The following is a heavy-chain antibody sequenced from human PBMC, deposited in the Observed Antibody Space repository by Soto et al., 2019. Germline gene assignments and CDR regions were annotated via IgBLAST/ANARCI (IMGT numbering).Heavy chain of an antibody. V-gene: IGHV1-18*01. J-gene: IGHJ3*02. D-gene: IGHD5-18*01. CDR2: ISAYNGNT. Sequence: QVQLVQSGAEVKKPGASVKVSCKASGYTFTSYGISWVRQAPGQGLEWMGWISAYNGNTNYAQKLQGRVTMTTDTSXNTAYMELRSLRSDDTAVYYCARTRIQLWLRDAFDIWGQGTMVTVSS. CDR3: ARTRIQLWLRDAFDI. CDR1: GYTFTSYG.